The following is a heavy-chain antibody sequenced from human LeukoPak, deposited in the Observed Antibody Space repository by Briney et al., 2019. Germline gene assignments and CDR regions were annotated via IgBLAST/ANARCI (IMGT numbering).Heavy chain of an antibody. Sequence: SETLSLTCSVSGGSLSSHYWSWIRQPPGKGLGLIGHIHDTGSTFYNPSLRCRVTISLDTSNNQFSLKLTSMTAADTAVYYCARFSSGCSTSSCYLTYWGQGTLVTVS. CDR1: GGSLSSHY. J-gene: IGHJ4*02. D-gene: IGHD2-2*01. CDR3: ARFSSGCSTSSCYLTY. CDR2: IHDTGST. V-gene: IGHV4-59*11.